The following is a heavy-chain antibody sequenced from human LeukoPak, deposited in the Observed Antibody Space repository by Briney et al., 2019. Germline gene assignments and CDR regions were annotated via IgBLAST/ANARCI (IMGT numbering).Heavy chain of an antibody. CDR1: GFSFSKHW. D-gene: IGHD2/OR15-2a*01. CDR3: ARDNSDWALDY. V-gene: IGHV3-7*01. Sequence: GGSLRLSCAASGFSFSKHWMRWVRQAPGKGLEWVADINKDGSEKKYVDSVKGRITISRDNAKNSLYLQMNSLRAEDTAVYYCARDNSDWALDYWGQGTLVTVSS. J-gene: IGHJ4*02. CDR2: INKDGSEK.